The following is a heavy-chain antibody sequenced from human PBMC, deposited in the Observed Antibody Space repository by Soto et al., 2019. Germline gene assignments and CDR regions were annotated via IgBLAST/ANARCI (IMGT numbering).Heavy chain of an antibody. CDR3: ARHAEGYCSGGSCYSLFSLRD. D-gene: IGHD2-15*01. Sequence: QVQLQESCPGLVKPSETLSLTCTVSGGSISSYYWSWIRQPPGKGLGWIGYIYYSGSTNYNPSLKGRVTISGDTSKNQFSLKVSSVTAADTAVYYCARHAEGYCSGGSCYSLFSLRDWGQGTLVTVSS. CDR1: GGSISSYY. CDR2: IYYSGST. V-gene: IGHV4-59*08. J-gene: IGHJ4*02.